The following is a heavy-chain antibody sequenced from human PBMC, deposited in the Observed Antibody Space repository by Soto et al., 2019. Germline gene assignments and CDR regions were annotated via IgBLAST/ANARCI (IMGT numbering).Heavy chain of an antibody. J-gene: IGHJ4*02. CDR3: ARTNGAYSNYFDY. D-gene: IGHD2-8*01. Sequence: GGSLGLCCSAAGFSVCTSQVSWVRQAPGKGLEWVSVIYSGGATHYAVSVKGRLTISRDNAKNSLYLQMNSLRVEDTAVYYCARTNGAYSNYFDYWGQGTLVTVSS. CDR1: GFSVCTSQ. V-gene: IGHV3-66*01. CDR2: IYSGGAT.